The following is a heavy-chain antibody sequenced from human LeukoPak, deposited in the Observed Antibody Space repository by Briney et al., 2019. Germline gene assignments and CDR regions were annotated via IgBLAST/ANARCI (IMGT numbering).Heavy chain of an antibody. CDR2: ISSSSSIL. V-gene: IGHV3-48*01. J-gene: IGHJ6*04. CDR3: SAENTEYSSSGLGV. Sequence: AGGSLRLSCAASGSAFSTYSMNWVRQAPGKGLEWVSYISSSSSILYYADSVKGRFTISRDNAKNSLYLQMNSLRVEDTAVYYCSAENTEYSSSGLGVWGKGTTVTVSS. CDR1: GSAFSTYS. D-gene: IGHD6-6*01.